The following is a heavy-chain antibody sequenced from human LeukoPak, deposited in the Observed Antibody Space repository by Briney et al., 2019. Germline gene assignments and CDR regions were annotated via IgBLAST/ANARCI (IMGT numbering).Heavy chain of an antibody. Sequence: ASVKVSCKASGYTFTGYYMHWVRQAPGQGLEWMGWINPNSGGTNYAQKFQSRVTMTRDTSISTAYMELSRLRSDDTAVYYCARDSGSPTFYYYYYMDVWGKGTTVTVSS. J-gene: IGHJ6*03. CDR1: GYTFTGYY. CDR3: ARDSGSPTFYYYYYMDV. D-gene: IGHD1-26*01. CDR2: INPNSGGT. V-gene: IGHV1-2*02.